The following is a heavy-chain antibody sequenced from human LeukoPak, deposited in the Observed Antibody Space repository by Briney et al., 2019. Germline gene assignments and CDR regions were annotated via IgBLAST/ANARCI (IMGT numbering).Heavy chain of an antibody. D-gene: IGHD6-19*01. CDR2: IIPIFGTA. CDR1: GGTFSSYA. V-gene: IGHV1-69*13. Sequence: SVKVSCKASGGTFSSYAISWVRQAPGQGLEWMGGIIPIFGTANYAQKFQGRVTITADESTSTAYMELSSLRSEDTAVYYCAGFPSTYIAVGVPMGDPPTTNAFDIWGQGTMVTVSS. J-gene: IGHJ3*02. CDR3: AGFPSTYIAVGVPMGDPPTTNAFDI.